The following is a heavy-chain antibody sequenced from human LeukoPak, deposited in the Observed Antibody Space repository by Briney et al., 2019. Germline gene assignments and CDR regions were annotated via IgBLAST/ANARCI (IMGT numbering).Heavy chain of an antibody. Sequence: GASVKVSCKASGYTFTGYYMHWVRQAPGQGLEWMGWINPNSGGTNYAQKFQGWVTMTRDTSISTAYMELSRLRSDDTAVYYCARDSLWFGESPRSEWYFDLWGRGTLVTVSS. J-gene: IGHJ2*01. CDR2: INPNSGGT. CDR1: GYTFTGYY. CDR3: ARDSLWFGESPRSEWYFDL. V-gene: IGHV1-2*04. D-gene: IGHD3-10*01.